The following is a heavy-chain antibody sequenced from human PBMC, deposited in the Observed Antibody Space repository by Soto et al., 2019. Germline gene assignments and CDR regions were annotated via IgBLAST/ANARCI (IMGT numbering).Heavy chain of an antibody. CDR2: IGGGGTDT. CDR3: AKEGWSRHYDFDH. J-gene: IGHJ4*02. Sequence: PGWCLRLSCAASGVSLSICAMSWVFRAPGKGLEWVSGIGGGGTDTYYADSVKGRFTISRDNSRNTLHLQMNSLRADDTAVYYCAKEGWSRHYDFDHWGQGTLVTVSS. D-gene: IGHD3-10*01. V-gene: IGHV3-23*01. CDR1: GVSLSICA.